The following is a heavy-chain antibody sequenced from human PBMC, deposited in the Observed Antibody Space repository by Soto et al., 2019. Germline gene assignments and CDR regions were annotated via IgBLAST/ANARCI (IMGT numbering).Heavy chain of an antibody. Sequence: SLRLSCAASGFTFSSYGMHWVRQAPGKGLEWVAVIWYDGSNKYYADSVKGRFTISRDNSKNTLYLQMNSLRAEDTAVYYCASGGTYYYYGMDVWGQGTTVTVSS. CDR1: GFTFSSYG. CDR3: ASGGTYYYYGMDV. V-gene: IGHV3-33*01. J-gene: IGHJ6*02. CDR2: IWYDGSNK. D-gene: IGHD1-26*01.